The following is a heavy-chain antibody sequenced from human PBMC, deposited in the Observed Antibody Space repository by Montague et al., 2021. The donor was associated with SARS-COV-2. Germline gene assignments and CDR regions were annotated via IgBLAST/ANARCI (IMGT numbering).Heavy chain of an antibody. CDR3: ARRRLSRGWFDP. Sequence: SETLSLTCAVSGGSVSDTDYYWGWVRRPPGKGLEWLGTTFHSGNTFSNPSLKSRLSIFVHTSKNQFSLSLASVTAADTAVYYCARRRLSRGWFDPWGQGTLVTVSS. V-gene: IGHV4-39*01. CDR1: GGSVSDTDYY. CDR2: TFHSGNT. J-gene: IGHJ5*02.